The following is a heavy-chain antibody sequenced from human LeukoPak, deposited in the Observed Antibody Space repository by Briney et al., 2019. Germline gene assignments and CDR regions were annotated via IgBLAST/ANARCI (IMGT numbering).Heavy chain of an antibody. CDR2: INPNSGGT. Sequence: ASVKVSCKASGYTFTGYYMHWVRQAPGQGLEWMGWINPNSGGTNYAQKFQGRVTMTRDTSISTAYMELSRLRSDDTAVYYCARAAGTSPDYYYYMDVWGKGTTVTVSS. CDR3: ARAAGTSPDYYYYMDV. V-gene: IGHV1-2*02. CDR1: GYTFTGYY. J-gene: IGHJ6*03. D-gene: IGHD6-13*01.